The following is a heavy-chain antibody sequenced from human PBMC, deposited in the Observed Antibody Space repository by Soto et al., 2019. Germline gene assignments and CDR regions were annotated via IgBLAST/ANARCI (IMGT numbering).Heavy chain of an antibody. CDR2: ISWNSNII. CDR1: GFTFGGSP. V-gene: IGHV3-9*01. Sequence: PGGSLRLSCAASGFTFGGSPMHWVRRVPGKGLEWVSSISWNSNIIGYADSVKGRFTISRDNAKNSLYLQMNSLRPEDTALYYCAKGGPDGFCSGGRCYFDYWGQGTLVTVSS. J-gene: IGHJ4*02. D-gene: IGHD2-15*01. CDR3: AKGGPDGFCSGGRCYFDY.